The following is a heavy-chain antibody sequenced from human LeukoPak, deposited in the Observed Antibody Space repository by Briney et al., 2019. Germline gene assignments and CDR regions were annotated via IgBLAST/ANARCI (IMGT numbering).Heavy chain of an antibody. CDR3: ARGITMVRGVIITSRYNWFDP. CDR2: INHSGST. V-gene: IGHV4-34*01. CDR1: GGSFSGYY. D-gene: IGHD3-10*01. Sequence: SETLSLTCAVYGGSFSGYYWSWIRQPPGKGLEWIGEINHSGSTNYNPSLKSRVTISVDTSKNQFSLKLSSVTAADTAVYYCARGITMVRGVIITSRYNWFDPWGQGTLVTVSS. J-gene: IGHJ5*02.